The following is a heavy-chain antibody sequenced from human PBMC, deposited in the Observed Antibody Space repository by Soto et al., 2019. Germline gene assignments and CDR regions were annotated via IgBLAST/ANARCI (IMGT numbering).Heavy chain of an antibody. Sequence: LTCTVSGGSISSGGYYWSWIRQHPGKGLEWIGRIYTSGSTNYNPSLKSRVTMSVDTSKNQFSLKLSSVAAADTAVYYCASRSIAARRYGMDVWGQGTTVTVSS. V-gene: IGHV4-61*02. CDR3: ASRSIAARRYGMDV. D-gene: IGHD6-6*01. CDR1: GGSISSGGYY. J-gene: IGHJ6*02. CDR2: IYTSGST.